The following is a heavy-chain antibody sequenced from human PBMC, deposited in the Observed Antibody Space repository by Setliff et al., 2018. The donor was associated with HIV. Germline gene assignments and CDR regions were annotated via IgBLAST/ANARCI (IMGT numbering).Heavy chain of an antibody. V-gene: IGHV4-34*01. J-gene: IGHJ4*02. CDR3: ARGPRVSAAVVDTPSAY. Sequence: PSETLSLTCAVSGGSFSAYYWTWIRQSPHKVLEWVGEIDHTGIAYYNPSLTSRVTISVDTSKNRFSLELSSVTAADTALYYCARGPRVSAAVVDTPSAYWGQGTLVTVSS. CDR1: GGSFSAYY. D-gene: IGHD6-19*01. CDR2: IDHTGIA.